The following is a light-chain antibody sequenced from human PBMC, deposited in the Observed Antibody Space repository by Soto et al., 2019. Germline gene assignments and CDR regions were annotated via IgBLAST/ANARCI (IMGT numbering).Light chain of an antibody. J-gene: IGLJ2*01. V-gene: IGLV2-8*01. CDR3: SSYAGSYVL. Sequence: QSALTQPPSASGSPGQSVTISCTGTSSDVGGYDYVSWYQQRPGKAPKLMIYEVSKRPSGVPDRFSGSKSGNTASLTVSGLQAEDEADYHCSSYAGSYVLLGGGTKVTVL. CDR1: SSDVGGYDY. CDR2: EVS.